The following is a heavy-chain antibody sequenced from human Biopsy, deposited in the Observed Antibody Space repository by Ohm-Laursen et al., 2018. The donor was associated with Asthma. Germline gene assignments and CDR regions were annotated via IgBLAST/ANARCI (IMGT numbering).Heavy chain of an antibody. Sequence: PGTLSLTCTVSGDAMSTSGSYWGWIRQSPGKGLEWIGSIYYSGRTYYNPPLESRVTISADTSKNHFSLKVPSVTAADTAVYYCARAVSSSSYWYFDLWGRGDLVTVSS. CDR3: ARAVSSSSYWYFDL. CDR1: GDAMSTSGSY. V-gene: IGHV4-39*02. CDR2: IYYSGRT. J-gene: IGHJ2*01. D-gene: IGHD6-6*01.